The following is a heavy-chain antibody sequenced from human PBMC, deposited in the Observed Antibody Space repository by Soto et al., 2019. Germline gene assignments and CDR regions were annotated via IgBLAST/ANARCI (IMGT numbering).Heavy chain of an antibody. CDR1: GGSISSGGYY. V-gene: IGHV4-31*03. J-gene: IGHJ4*02. CDR2: IYHSGST. D-gene: IGHD3-3*01. Sequence: QVQLQESGPGLVKPSQTLSLTCTVSGGSISSGGYYWSWIRQHPGKGLEWIGYIYHSGSTYYNPSLKSRVTISVDRSKNQFSLKLSSVTAADTAVYYCASRLRFLEGVDYWGQGTLVTVSS. CDR3: ASRLRFLEGVDY.